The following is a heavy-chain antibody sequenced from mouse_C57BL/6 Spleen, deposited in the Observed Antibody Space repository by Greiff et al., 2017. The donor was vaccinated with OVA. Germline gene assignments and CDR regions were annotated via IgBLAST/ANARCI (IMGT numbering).Heavy chain of an antibody. CDR2: INPNNGGT. CDR1: GYTFTDYN. CDR3: ARWRSNYDAMDY. Sequence: EVQLQQSGPELVKPGASVKIPCKASGYTFTDYNMDWVKQSHGKSLEWIGDINPNNGGTIYNQKFKGKATLTVDKSSSTAYMELRSLTSEDTAVYYCARWRSNYDAMDYWGQGTSVTVSS. D-gene: IGHD2-5*01. V-gene: IGHV1-18*01. J-gene: IGHJ4*01.